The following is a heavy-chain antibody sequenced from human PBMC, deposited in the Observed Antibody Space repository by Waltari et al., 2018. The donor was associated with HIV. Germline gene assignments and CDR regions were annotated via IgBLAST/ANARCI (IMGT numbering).Heavy chain of an antibody. V-gene: IGHV1-24*01. Sequence: QVQLVQSGAEVKKPGASVKVSCKVSGYTLTALSKHWVRQAHGKGLEWMGGFDPEDGETIYAQKFQGRVTMTEDASTDTAYMELSSLRSEYTSVYYCATLPDYTSSYYYGMDVWGQGTTVTVSS. J-gene: IGHJ6*02. CDR3: ATLPDYTSSYYYGMDV. CDR1: GYTLTALS. CDR2: FDPEDGET. D-gene: IGHD4-4*01.